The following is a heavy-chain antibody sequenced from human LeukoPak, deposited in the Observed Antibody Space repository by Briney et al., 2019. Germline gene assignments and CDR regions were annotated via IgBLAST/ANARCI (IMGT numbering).Heavy chain of an antibody. D-gene: IGHD1-1*01. CDR3: ARDRGYNWNDVGRHDY. V-gene: IGHV3-48*04. Sequence: PGGSLRLSCAASGFTFSSYSMNWVRQAPGKGLEWVSYISSSSSTIYYADSVKGRFTISRDNAKNSLYLQMNSLRAEDTAVYYCARDRGYNWNDVGRHDYWGQGTLVTVSS. CDR2: ISSSSSTI. J-gene: IGHJ4*02. CDR1: GFTFSSYS.